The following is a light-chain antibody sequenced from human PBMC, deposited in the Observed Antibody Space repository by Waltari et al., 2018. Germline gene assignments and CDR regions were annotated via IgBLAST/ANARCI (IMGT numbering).Light chain of an antibody. CDR3: QSFDGRRTL. V-gene: IGLV1-40*01. CDR1: ISNIGAGYD. CDR2: GNN. J-gene: IGLJ2*01. Sequence: QSVLTQPPSVAAAPGRRVTISCLGDISNIGAGYDVHWYQQLPETSPKLLIYGNNNRPSGVPDRFSASRSGTSASLAITGLQAEDEADYYCQSFDGRRTLFGGGTKLTVL.